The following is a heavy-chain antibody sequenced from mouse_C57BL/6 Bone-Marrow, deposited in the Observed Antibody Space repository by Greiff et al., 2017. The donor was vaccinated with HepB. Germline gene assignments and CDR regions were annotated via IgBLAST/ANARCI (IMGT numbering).Heavy chain of an antibody. CDR2: IDPEDGET. CDR1: GFNIKDYY. Sequence: EVQLQQSGAELVKPGDTVKLSCTASGFNIKDYYMHWVKQRTEQGLEWIGRIDPEDGETKYAPKFQGKATITADTSSNTAFLQLSSLTSEDTAVYSCARSDTTSPNHFDYWGQGTTLTVSS. V-gene: IGHV14-2*01. J-gene: IGHJ2*01. D-gene: IGHD1-1*01. CDR3: ARSDTTSPNHFDY.